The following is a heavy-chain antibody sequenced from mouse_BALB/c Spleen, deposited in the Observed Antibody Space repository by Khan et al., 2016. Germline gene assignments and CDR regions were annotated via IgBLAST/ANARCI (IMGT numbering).Heavy chain of an antibody. D-gene: IGHD1-1*01. J-gene: IGHJ3*01. CDR1: GFDFSRYW. CDR2: INPDSGTI. Sequence: EVQLQESGGGLVQPGGSLKVSCAASGFDFSRYWMSWVRQAPGKGLEWIGEINPDSGTINYTPSLKVKFIISRDNAKNTLYLQMSKVRSEDTAHYYCARTGYYGYLVNWGQGTLVTVSA. CDR3: ARTGYYGYLVN. V-gene: IGHV4-1*02.